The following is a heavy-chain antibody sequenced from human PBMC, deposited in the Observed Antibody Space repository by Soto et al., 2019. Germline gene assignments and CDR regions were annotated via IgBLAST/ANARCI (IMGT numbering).Heavy chain of an antibody. D-gene: IGHD6-13*01. CDR2: TYYRSKWYN. Sequence: SQTLSLTCAMSGDSVSTKSAAWNWSRQSPSRGLEWLGRTYYRSKWYNDYAVSVKSRITINPDTSNNQFSLQLNSVTPEDTAVYYCARGLLTIAGATGDFDYWGQGTLVTVSS. CDR1: GDSVSTKSAA. CDR3: ARGLLTIAGATGDFDY. V-gene: IGHV6-1*01. J-gene: IGHJ4*02.